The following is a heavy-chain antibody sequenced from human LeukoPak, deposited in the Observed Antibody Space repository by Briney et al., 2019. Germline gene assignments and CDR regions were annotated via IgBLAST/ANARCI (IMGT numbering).Heavy chain of an antibody. CDR1: GYSFTSYY. CDR3: ARDLGDYGGNSGFFDV. Sequence: ASVKVSCKASGYSFTSYYIHWVRQPPGQGLEWMGTINPSGHRTIYAKNFQGRVTMTTDTSTRIVDMEMSGLKSEETAVYYCARDLGDYGGNSGFFDVWGQGILVTVSS. J-gene: IGHJ4*02. V-gene: IGHV1-46*01. D-gene: IGHD4-23*01. CDR2: INPSGHRT.